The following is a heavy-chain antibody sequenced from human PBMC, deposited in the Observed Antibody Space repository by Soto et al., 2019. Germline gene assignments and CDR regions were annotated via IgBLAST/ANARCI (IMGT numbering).Heavy chain of an antibody. V-gene: IGHV3-30*03. CDR2: ISYDGNIK. D-gene: IGHD3-16*01. Sequence: QVQLVESGGGVVQPGRSLRLSCAASGFAFSNFGMQWGRQAPGKGLEWGASISYDGNIKKFADSVKGRFTISRDISSNTLFLQMSGLRSEDTAVYYCARFWGPVTSAVDDYWGQGTLVTVSS. CDR3: ARFWGPVTSAVDDY. J-gene: IGHJ4*02. CDR1: GFAFSNFG.